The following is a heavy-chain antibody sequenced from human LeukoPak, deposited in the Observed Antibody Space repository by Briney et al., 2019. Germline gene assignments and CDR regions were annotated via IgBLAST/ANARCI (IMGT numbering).Heavy chain of an antibody. V-gene: IGHV1-69*04. D-gene: IGHD3-9*01. CDR2: IIPILGIA. J-gene: IGHJ6*02. Sequence: ASVKVSCKASGGTFSSYAISWVRQAPGQGLEWMGSIIPILGIANYAQKFQGRVTITADKSTSTAYMELSSLRSEDTAVYYCARTYYDISTGQPNSYYYYYGMDVWGQGTTVTVSS. CDR3: ARTYYDISTGQPNSYYYYYGMDV. CDR1: GGTFSSYA.